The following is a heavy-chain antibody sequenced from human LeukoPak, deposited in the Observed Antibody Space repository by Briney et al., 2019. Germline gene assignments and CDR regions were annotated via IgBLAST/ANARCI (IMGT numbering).Heavy chain of an antibody. CDR2: IYYSGRTNY. Sequence: SETLSLTCTVSGGSISSYYWSWIRQPPGKGLEWIGYIYYSGRTNYNYNPSLKSRVTISVDTSKSQFSLKLSSVTAADTAVYYCARERYYYDSSGYLRWFDPWGQGTLVTVSS. J-gene: IGHJ5*02. V-gene: IGHV4-59*12. CDR3: ARERYYYDSSGYLRWFDP. D-gene: IGHD3-22*01. CDR1: GGSISSYY.